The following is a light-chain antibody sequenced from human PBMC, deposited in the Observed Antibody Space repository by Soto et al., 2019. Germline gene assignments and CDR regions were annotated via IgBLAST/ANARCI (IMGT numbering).Light chain of an antibody. Sequence: DIQLTQSPSFLSASVGDRVTITCRASQGISSYLAWYQQKPGKAHKLLIYDVYTLHRGVQSRFSGSGSGTEFTLTIRSLQPEDFATYYCKQFNSYPITFGQGTRLEIK. CDR2: DVY. V-gene: IGKV1-9*01. CDR3: KQFNSYPIT. CDR1: QGISSY. J-gene: IGKJ5*01.